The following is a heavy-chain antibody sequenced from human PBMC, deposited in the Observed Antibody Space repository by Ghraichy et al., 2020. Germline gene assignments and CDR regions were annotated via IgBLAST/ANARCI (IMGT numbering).Heavy chain of an antibody. D-gene: IGHD2-2*02. Sequence: GGSLRLSCAASGFTFSSYWMSWVRQAPGKGLEWVANIKQDGSEKYYVDSVKGRFTISRDNAKNSLYLQMNSLRAEDTAVYYCARDCSSTSCYNYYYGMDVWGQGTTVTVSS. CDR3: ARDCSSTSCYNYYYGMDV. CDR2: IKQDGSEK. CDR1: GFTFSSYW. J-gene: IGHJ6*02. V-gene: IGHV3-7*01.